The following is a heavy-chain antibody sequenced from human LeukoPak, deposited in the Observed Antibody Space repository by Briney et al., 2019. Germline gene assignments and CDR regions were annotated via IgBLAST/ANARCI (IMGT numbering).Heavy chain of an antibody. J-gene: IGHJ4*02. D-gene: IGHD3-10*01. CDR1: GFSFSSYE. Sequence: GGSLRLSCAASGFSFSSYEMNRVRQAPGKGLEWVSYIGNSGRTIYYADSLKGRFTISRDNAKNSLYLQMNSLRAEDTAVYYCARMRYGSGSDFDYWGQGTLVTVSS. V-gene: IGHV3-48*03. CDR2: IGNSGRTI. CDR3: ARMRYGSGSDFDY.